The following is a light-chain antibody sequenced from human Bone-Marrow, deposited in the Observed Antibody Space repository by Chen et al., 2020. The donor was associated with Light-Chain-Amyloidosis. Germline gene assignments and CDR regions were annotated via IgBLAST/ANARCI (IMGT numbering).Light chain of an antibody. CDR1: DLPTKY. Sequence: SYELTQPPSVSVSPGHTARKTRSGDDLPTKYAYWYQQKPGQAPVLVIHRDTERPSGISERFSGSSSGTTATLTISGVQAEDEADYHCQSADSSGTYEVIFGGGTKLTVL. CDR2: RDT. V-gene: IGLV3-25*03. CDR3: QSADSSGTYEVI. J-gene: IGLJ2*01.